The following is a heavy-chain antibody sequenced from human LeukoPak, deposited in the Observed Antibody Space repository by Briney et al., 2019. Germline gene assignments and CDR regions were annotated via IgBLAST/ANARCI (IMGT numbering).Heavy chain of an antibody. V-gene: IGHV3-23*01. CDR3: ARGMIRGVMDDY. CDR1: GFTFRNYG. D-gene: IGHD3-10*01. J-gene: IGHJ4*02. CDR2: ISGSGDNT. Sequence: TGGSLRLSCAASGFTFRNYGMSWVRQAPGKGLEWVSGISGSGDNTHYADSVKGRFTISRDNAKNSLYLQMNSLRAEDTAVYYCARGMIRGVMDDYWGQGTLVTVSS.